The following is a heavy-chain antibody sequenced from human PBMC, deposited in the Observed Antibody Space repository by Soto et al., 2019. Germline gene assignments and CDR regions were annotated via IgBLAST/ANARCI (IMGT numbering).Heavy chain of an antibody. V-gene: IGHV1-2*02. J-gene: IGHJ3*02. D-gene: IGHD3-3*01. Sequence: QLHLVQSGAVVKKPGASVTVSCSASGYPVTAYYMHWVRQAPGRGLEWMGGINPATGAAKYTQTFQGRVTMTRDTSTSTVFMELGGLTSEDTAGFYWGGGGGVGVAGSAAFDMWGQGTLVTVSS. CDR3: GGGGGVGVAGSAAFDM. CDR2: INPATGAA. CDR1: GYPVTAYY.